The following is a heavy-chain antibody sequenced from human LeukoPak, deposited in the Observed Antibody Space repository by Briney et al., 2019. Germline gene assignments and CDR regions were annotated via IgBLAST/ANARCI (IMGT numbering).Heavy chain of an antibody. CDR3: ARAPTNIFNWVDP. D-gene: IGHD2/OR15-2a*01. CDR2: INPNSGGT. CDR1: GYTFTGYY. Sequence: GASVKASCKASGYTFTGYYMHWVRQAPGQGLEWMGWINPNSGGTNYAQKFQGRVTMTRDTSISTAYMELSRLRSDDTAVYYCARAPTNIFNWVDPWGQGTLVTVSS. V-gene: IGHV1-2*02. J-gene: IGHJ5*02.